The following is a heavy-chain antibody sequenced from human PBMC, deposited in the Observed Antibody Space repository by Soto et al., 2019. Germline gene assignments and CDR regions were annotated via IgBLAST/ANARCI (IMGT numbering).Heavy chain of an antibody. CDR3: ARRWMYAPRSDP. Sequence: PSETLSLTCAVSGGSISSGDYSWSWIRQPPGKGLEWIGYIYHSGSTYYNPSLKSRVTISVDRSKNQFSLKLSSVTAADTAVYYCARRWMYAPRSDPWGQGTLVTVSS. CDR2: IYHSGST. D-gene: IGHD2-8*01. CDR1: GGSISSGDYS. J-gene: IGHJ5*02. V-gene: IGHV4-30-2*01.